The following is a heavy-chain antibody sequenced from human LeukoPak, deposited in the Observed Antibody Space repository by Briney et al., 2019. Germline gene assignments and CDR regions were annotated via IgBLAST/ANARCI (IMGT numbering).Heavy chain of an antibody. J-gene: IGHJ4*02. CDR2: IYSGGST. D-gene: IGHD6-19*01. V-gene: IGHV3-66*02. CDR3: ARSGGGYASGWFY. CDR1: GFTFSSYA. Sequence: GGSLRLSCAASGFTFSSYAMNWVCQAPGKGLEWVSVIYSGGSTYYADSVKGRFTISRDNSKNTLYLQMNRLRAEDTAMYYCARSGGGYASGWFYWGQGTLLTVSS.